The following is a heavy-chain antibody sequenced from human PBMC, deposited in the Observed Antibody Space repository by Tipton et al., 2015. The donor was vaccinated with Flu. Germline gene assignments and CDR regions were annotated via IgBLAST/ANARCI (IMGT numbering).Heavy chain of an antibody. D-gene: IGHD6-13*01. CDR1: GGSINSGSYY. V-gene: IGHV4-61*01. CDR2: ISYSGST. CDR3: ARLSSNWYHQLDN. Sequence: TLSLTCTVSGGSINSGSYYWAWIRQPPGKGLEWIGYISYSGSTNYNPSLKSRVTISVDTSKNQFSLKLSSVTAADTAVYYCARLSSNWYHQLDNWGQGTLVTVSS. J-gene: IGHJ4*02.